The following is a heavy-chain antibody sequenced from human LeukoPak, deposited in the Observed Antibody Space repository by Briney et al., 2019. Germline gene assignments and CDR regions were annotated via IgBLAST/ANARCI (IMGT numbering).Heavy chain of an antibody. Sequence: SETLSLTCAVYGGSFSVYYWSWIRQPPGKGLEWIGEINHSGSTNYNPSLKSRVTISVDTSKNQFSLKLSSVTAADTAVYYCARGDLGATNYFDYWGQGTLVTVSS. CDR2: INHSGST. V-gene: IGHV4-34*01. CDR3: ARGDLGATNYFDY. D-gene: IGHD1-26*01. CDR1: GGSFSVYY. J-gene: IGHJ4*02.